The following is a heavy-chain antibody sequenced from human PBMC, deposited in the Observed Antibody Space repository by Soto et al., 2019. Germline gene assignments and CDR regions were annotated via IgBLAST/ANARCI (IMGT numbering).Heavy chain of an antibody. Sequence: QVQLVQSGAEVKKPGASVKVSCKASGYMFTSYGINWVRQAPGQGLEGMGWITTYNGNTKYVQKFQGRVSMTADTSTSTVYMELRSLRSDDTAVYDCSRDYRGSSGYAEGYFDLWGRGTLVTVSS. J-gene: IGHJ2*01. D-gene: IGHD6-13*01. CDR2: ITTYNGNT. CDR3: SRDYRGSSGYAEGYFDL. CDR1: GYMFTSYG. V-gene: IGHV1-18*01.